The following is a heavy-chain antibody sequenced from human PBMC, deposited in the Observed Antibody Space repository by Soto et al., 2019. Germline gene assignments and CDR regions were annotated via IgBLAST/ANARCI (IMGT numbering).Heavy chain of an antibody. CDR1: GYTFTSYD. CDR2: MNPNSGNT. J-gene: IGHJ3*02. V-gene: IGHV1-8*01. D-gene: IGHD2-2*01. Sequence: GASVKVSCKASGYTFTSYDINWVRQATGQGLEWMGWMNPNSGNTGYAQKFQGRVTMTRNTSISTAYMELSSLRSEDTAVYYCARLLVDRIVVVPAASDAFDIWGQGTMVTVSS. CDR3: ARLLVDRIVVVPAASDAFDI.